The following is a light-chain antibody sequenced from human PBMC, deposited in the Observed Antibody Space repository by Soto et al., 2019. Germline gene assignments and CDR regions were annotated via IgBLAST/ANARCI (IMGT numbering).Light chain of an antibody. CDR2: WAS. CDR3: QQYYSSPYT. CDR1: QSLLYNSNNNNY. V-gene: IGKV4-1*01. J-gene: IGKJ2*01. Sequence: DIVMTQSPDSLVVSLGERATINCKSSQSLLYNSNNNNYLAWYQQKPGQPPKLLIYWASNLEFGVPGRFSGSGSGTDFTLTISNLQAEDVAVYYCQQYYSSPYTFGQGTKLEIK.